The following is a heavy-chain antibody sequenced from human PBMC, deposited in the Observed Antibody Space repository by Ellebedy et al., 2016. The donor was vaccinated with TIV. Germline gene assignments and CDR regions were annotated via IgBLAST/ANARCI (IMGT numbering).Heavy chain of an antibody. D-gene: IGHD4-23*01. V-gene: IGHV3-53*01. J-gene: IGHJ4*02. CDR2: IFSAADGGET. Sequence: GESLKISCAASGFTVTTNYMNWVRQAPGKGLEWVSVIFSAADGGETHYADSVKGRFTISRDSSKNTLYLQMNSLRAEETAVYYCARDAASNGGKLDYWGQGALVTVSS. CDR3: ARDAASNGGKLDY. CDR1: GFTVTTNY.